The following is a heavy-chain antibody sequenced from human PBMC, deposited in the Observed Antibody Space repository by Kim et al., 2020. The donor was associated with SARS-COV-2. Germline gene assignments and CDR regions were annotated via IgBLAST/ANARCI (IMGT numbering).Heavy chain of an antibody. D-gene: IGHD3-10*01. Sequence: GGSLRLSCAASGFTFSSYGMHWVRQAPGKGLEWVAVISYDGSNKYYADSVKGRFTISRDNSKNTLYLQMNSLRAEDTAVYYCAVNSGRGYYGMDVWGPGTTVTVSS. CDR3: AVNSGRGYYGMDV. CDR2: ISYDGSNK. CDR1: GFTFSSYG. J-gene: IGHJ6*02. V-gene: IGHV3-30*03.